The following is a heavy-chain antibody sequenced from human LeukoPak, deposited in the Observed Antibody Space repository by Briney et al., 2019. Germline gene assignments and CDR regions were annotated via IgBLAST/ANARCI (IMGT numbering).Heavy chain of an antibody. CDR2: ITPSGSAT. J-gene: IGHJ5*02. D-gene: IGHD2-15*01. CDR1: GFTFSDYY. Sequence: PGGSLRLSCAASGFTFSDYYMGWIRQAPGRGLEWVSYITPSGSATYYADSVKGRFTISRDNAKNSLYLQVNSLRGEDTAVYYCARGYCSGGNCYPLFDPWGQGTLVTVSS. V-gene: IGHV3-11*01. CDR3: ARGYCSGGNCYPLFDP.